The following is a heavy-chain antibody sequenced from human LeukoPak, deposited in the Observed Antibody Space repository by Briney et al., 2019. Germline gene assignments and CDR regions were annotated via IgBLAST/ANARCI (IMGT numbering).Heavy chain of an antibody. CDR2: INHSGST. Sequence: PSETLSLTCAVYGGSFSGYYWSWIRQPPGKGLEWIGEINHSGSTNYNPSLKSRVTISVDTSKNQFSLKLSSVTAADTAVYYCARDGSGSYYYFDYWGQGTLVTVSS. CDR1: GGSFSGYY. CDR3: ARDGSGSYYYFDY. D-gene: IGHD3-10*01. V-gene: IGHV4-34*01. J-gene: IGHJ4*02.